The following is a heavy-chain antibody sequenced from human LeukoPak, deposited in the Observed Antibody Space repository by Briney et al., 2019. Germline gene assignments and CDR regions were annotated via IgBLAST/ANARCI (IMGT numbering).Heavy chain of an antibody. CDR1: GGSFSGYY. CDR2: INHSGST. Sequence: SETLSLTCAVYGGSFSGYYWSWIRQPPGKGLEWIGEINHSGSTNYNPSLKSRVTISVDTSKNQFSLKLSSVTAADTAVYYCARHGRYSYGYYAIDYWGQGTLVTVSS. CDR3: ARHGRYSYGYYAIDY. V-gene: IGHV4-34*01. J-gene: IGHJ4*02. D-gene: IGHD5-18*01.